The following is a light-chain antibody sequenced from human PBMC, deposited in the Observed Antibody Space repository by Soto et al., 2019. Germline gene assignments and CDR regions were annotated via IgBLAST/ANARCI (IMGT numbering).Light chain of an antibody. Sequence: IQITHSPSSLSVSVLYRATTTCGASQGIRNDLGWYQQKPGKAPKRLIYAASSLLSGVPSRFSGSGSETEFTLTISSLQPEDFATYYCLQNNSYPRTFGQGTKVDIK. CDR2: AAS. J-gene: IGKJ1*01. CDR3: LQNNSYPRT. V-gene: IGKV1-17*01. CDR1: QGIRND.